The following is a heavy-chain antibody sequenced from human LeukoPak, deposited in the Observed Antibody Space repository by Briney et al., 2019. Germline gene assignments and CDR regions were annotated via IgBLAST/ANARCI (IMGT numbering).Heavy chain of an antibody. V-gene: IGHV3-23*01. J-gene: IGHJ3*02. CDR2: ISGSGVAT. D-gene: IGHD1-26*01. CDR1: GFTFSSSYA. CDR3: AKCSGSYWDAFDI. Sequence: GGSLRLSCAASGFTFSSSYAMNWVRQAPGKGLEWVSTISGSGVATYYADSVKGRFTISRDTSKNTLYLQMNSLRAEDTAVYYCAKCSGSYWDAFDIWGQGTVVTVSS.